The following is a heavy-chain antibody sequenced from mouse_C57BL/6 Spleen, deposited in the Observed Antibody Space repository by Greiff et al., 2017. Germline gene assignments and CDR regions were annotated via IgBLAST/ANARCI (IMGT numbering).Heavy chain of an antibody. J-gene: IGHJ3*01. CDR1: GYTFTDYE. Sequence: QVQLQQSGAELVRPGASVTLSCKASGYTFTDYEMHWVKQTPVHGLEWIGAIDPETGGTAYNQKFKGKAILTANKSSSTAYMEPRSLTSEDSAVCYCTKFPAYWGQGTLVTVSA. CDR3: TKFPAY. CDR2: IDPETGGT. V-gene: IGHV1-15*01.